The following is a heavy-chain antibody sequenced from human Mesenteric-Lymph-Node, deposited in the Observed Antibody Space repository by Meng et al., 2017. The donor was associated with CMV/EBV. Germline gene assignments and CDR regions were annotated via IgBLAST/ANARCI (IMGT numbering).Heavy chain of an antibody. V-gene: IGHV4-39*01. CDR1: GGSISSSSYY. J-gene: IGHJ5*02. CDR2: IYYSGST. CDR3: ARPHYYVSGSSPWFDP. D-gene: IGHD3-10*01. Sequence: QLQLQESGPGLVKPSETLSLPSTASGGSISSSSYYWGWIRQPPGKGLEWIGSIYYSGSTHYNPSLKSRVTISVDTSKNQFSLKLSSVTAADTAVYYCARPHYYVSGSSPWFDPWGQGTLVTVSS.